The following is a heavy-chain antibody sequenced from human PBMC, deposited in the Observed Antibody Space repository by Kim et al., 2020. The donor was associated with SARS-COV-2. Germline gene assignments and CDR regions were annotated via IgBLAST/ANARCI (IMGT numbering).Heavy chain of an antibody. CDR2: ISEDGSKK. J-gene: IGHJ4*02. Sequence: GGSLRLSCAASGFSFSGYWMMWVRQPPGKGLEWMATISEDGSKKYYVDSVRGRFTIARDNAKSTLFLQLNSLRAEDTAVYYCVMETGYALHYWGQGALVT. CDR1: GFSFSGYW. V-gene: IGHV3-7*04. D-gene: IGHD3-9*01. CDR3: VMETGYALHY.